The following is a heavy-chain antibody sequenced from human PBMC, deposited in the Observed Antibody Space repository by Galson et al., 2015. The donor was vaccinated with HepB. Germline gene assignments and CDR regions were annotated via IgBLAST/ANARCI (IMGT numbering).Heavy chain of an antibody. CDR3: ARDLGFGLDY. Sequence: SLRLSCAASGFTFSSYGMYWVRQAPGKGLEWVAVIWYDGSIEYYRDSVRGRFTVSRDNSRNTLYLQMSSLSAEDTAVYYCARDLGFGLDYWGQGTLVTVSS. D-gene: IGHD3-16*01. CDR1: GFTFSSYG. J-gene: IGHJ4*02. V-gene: IGHV3-33*01. CDR2: IWYDGSIE.